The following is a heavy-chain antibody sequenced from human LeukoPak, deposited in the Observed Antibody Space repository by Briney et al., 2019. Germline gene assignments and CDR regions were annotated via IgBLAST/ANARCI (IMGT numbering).Heavy chain of an antibody. D-gene: IGHD3-22*01. J-gene: IGHJ5*02. CDR3: ARDRYYYDSSGYSFDP. V-gene: IGHV1-69*04. CDR2: IIPILGIA. CDR1: GGTFSSYA. Sequence: SVKVSCKASGGTFSSYAISWVRQAPGQGLEWMGRIIPILGIANYAQKFQGRVTITADKSTSTAYVELSSLRSEDTAVYYCARDRYYYDSSGYSFDPWGQGTLVTVSS.